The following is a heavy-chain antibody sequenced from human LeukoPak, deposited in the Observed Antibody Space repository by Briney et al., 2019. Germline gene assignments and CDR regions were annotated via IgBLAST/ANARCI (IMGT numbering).Heavy chain of an antibody. CDR2: TYCGSKWYK. V-gene: IGHV6-1*01. J-gene: IGHJ4*02. CDR1: GDSVSHNSAA. CDR3: ARVYCDIVTGDYNVIDC. Sequence: SQTLPLTFPISGDSVSHNSAAWIGIRQSPPRGLEGLGSTYCGSKWYKAYAESVKSQFTISPFTSKNQFSLQLNSVTPEDTAMYYCARVYCDIVTGDYNVIDCWGQGTLVTVSS. D-gene: IGHD3-9*01.